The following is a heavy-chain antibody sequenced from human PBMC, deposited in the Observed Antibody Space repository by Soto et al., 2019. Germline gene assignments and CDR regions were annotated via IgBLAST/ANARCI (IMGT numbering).Heavy chain of an antibody. CDR2: IYPGDSDT. CDR3: ARRGTYYYDSSGHGLDY. CDR1: GYSFTSYW. J-gene: IGHJ4*01. V-gene: IGHV5-51*01. D-gene: IGHD3-22*01. Sequence: LGESLKISCKGSGYSFTSYWIGWVRQMPGKGLEWMGIIYPGDSDTRYSPSFQGQVTTSADKSISTAYLQWSSLKASDTAMYYCARRGTYYYDSSGHGLDYWRQGTLVTISS.